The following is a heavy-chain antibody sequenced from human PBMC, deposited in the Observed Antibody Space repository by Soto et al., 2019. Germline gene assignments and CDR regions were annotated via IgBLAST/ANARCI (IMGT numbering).Heavy chain of an antibody. D-gene: IGHD2-8*01. Sequence: EVQLVESGGGLIKPGGSLRLSCAASGFTFSNAWMSWVRQAPGKGLEWVGRIKSNTDGGTTDYAARAKGIFTISRDDSNDTLYLKMSSLKAEDTAVFYCTTDDPINGHWGQGTLVTVSS. J-gene: IGHJ4*02. CDR3: TTDDPINGH. CDR2: IKSNTDGGTT. V-gene: IGHV3-15*01. CDR1: GFTFSNAW.